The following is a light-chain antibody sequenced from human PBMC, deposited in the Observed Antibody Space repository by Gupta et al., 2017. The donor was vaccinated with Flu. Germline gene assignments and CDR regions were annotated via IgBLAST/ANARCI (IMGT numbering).Light chain of an antibody. Sequence: SPSTLSAFVGDRVTITCRASQNSSPDVAWYQQKPGKAPKLLIYKTSSLESGVPSRFSGSGSGTEFTLTISSLQPDDFATYYCQQYISMGTFGQGTKVE. CDR1: QNSSPD. CDR3: QQYISMGT. CDR2: KTS. V-gene: IGKV1-5*03. J-gene: IGKJ1*01.